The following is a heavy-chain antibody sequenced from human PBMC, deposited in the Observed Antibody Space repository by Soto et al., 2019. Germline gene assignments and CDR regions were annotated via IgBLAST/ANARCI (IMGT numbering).Heavy chain of an antibody. D-gene: IGHD3-3*01. CDR1: GGSISSSSYY. Sequence: PSETLSLTCTVSGGSISSSSYYWGWIRQPPGKGLEWIGSIYYSGSTYYNPSLRSRVTISVDTSKNQFSLKLSSVTAADTAVYYCARQSITIFGVVIHYYYYGMDVWGQGTTVTVSS. CDR2: IYYSGST. J-gene: IGHJ6*02. V-gene: IGHV4-39*01. CDR3: ARQSITIFGVVIHYYYYGMDV.